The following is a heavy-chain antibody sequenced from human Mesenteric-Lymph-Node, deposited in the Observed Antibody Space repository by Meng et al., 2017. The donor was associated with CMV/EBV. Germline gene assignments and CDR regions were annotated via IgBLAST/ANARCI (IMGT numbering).Heavy chain of an antibody. Sequence: ETLSLTCTVSGGSVSSGSYYWSWIRQPPGKGLEWIGYIYYSGSTNYNPSLKSRVTISVDTSKNQFSLKLSSVTAADTAVYYCARGYCSSTSCLIDYYYYGMDVWGQGTTVTVSS. CDR1: GGSVSSGSYY. CDR3: ARGYCSSTSCLIDYYYYGMDV. D-gene: IGHD2-2*01. CDR2: IYYSGST. J-gene: IGHJ6*02. V-gene: IGHV4-61*01.